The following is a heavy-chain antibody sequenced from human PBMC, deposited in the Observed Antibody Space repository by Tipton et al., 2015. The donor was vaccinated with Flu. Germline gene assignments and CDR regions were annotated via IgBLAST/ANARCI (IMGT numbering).Heavy chain of an antibody. CDR1: GFTFRTYW. Sequence: SLRLSCEASGFTFRTYWMNWVRQAPGKGLEWVAIIKQDGSETFYVDSVKGRFIVSRDNAKNSLFLQLSSLTADDTAVYYCAKPSGLAPPPAIIGADAFDTRGQGTMVIVSS. CDR3: AKPSGLAPPPAIIGADAFDT. D-gene: IGHD2-2*02. J-gene: IGHJ3*02. V-gene: IGHV3-7*03. CDR2: IKQDGSET.